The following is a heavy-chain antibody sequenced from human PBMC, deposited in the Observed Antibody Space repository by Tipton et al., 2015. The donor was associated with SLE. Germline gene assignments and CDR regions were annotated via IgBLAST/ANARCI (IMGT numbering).Heavy chain of an antibody. J-gene: IGHJ4*02. CDR1: DVSISSLTYY. V-gene: IGHV4-61*01. Sequence: TLSLTCTVSDVSISSLTYYWSWIRQPPGKGLEWIGYIYHSGITNYNPSLKSRVTISVDTSKYQFSLTLSSVTAADTAVYYCARAGDRRDGYNFALTYWGQGTLVTVSS. D-gene: IGHD5-24*01. CDR3: ARAGDRRDGYNFALTY. CDR2: IYHSGIT.